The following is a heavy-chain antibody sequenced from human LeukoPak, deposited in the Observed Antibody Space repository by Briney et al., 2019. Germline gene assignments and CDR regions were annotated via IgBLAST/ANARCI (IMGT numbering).Heavy chain of an antibody. D-gene: IGHD6-13*01. J-gene: IGHJ3*02. CDR1: GFTFSIYS. CDR2: ISSRSGTI. V-gene: IGHV3-48*01. CDR3: ARPYSSSAHGSFDI. Sequence: GGSLRLSCAASGFTFSIYSMNWVRQAPGKGLEWVSYISSRSGTIYYADSVKGRFTISRDDAKNSLYLQMNSLRAEDTAVYYCARPYSSSAHGSFDIWGQGTMVTVSS.